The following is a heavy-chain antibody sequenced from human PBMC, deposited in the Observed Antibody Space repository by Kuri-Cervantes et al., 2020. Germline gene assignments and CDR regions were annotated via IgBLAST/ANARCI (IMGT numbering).Heavy chain of an antibody. D-gene: IGHD2-15*01. CDR1: GFTFSSYG. V-gene: IGHV3-30*03. J-gene: IGHJ4*02. CDR2: ISYDGSNK. CDR3: ARDSGYCSGGSCYSSFDH. Sequence: GESLKISCAASGFTFSSYGMHWVRQAPGKGLEWVAVISYDGSNKYYADSVKGRFTISRDNSKNTLYLQMNSLRTEDTAVYYCARDSGYCSGGSCYSSFDHWGQGTLVTVSS.